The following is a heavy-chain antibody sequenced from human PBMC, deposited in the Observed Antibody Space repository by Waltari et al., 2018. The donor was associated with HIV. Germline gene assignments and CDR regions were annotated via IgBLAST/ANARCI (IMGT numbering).Heavy chain of an antibody. J-gene: IGHJ1*01. V-gene: IGHV1-24*01. D-gene: IGHD2-15*01. Sequence: TPGPSLHISCQISGSAPRGLAMQRGRQGRGQRLEWMGGFDPKNGKPVYSQRFWGRVSLAEDTSEDTAFLELNRLTSDDTAVYYCVTLYNESPLYSNFWGQGTLVTV. CDR3: VTLYNESPLYSNF. CDR1: GSAPRGLA. CDR2: FDPKNGKP.